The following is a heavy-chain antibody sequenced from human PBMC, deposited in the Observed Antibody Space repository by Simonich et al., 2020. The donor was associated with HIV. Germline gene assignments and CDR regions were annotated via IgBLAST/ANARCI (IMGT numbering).Heavy chain of an antibody. CDR1: GGSISSSSYY. J-gene: IGHJ4*02. CDR2: IYYRGNT. V-gene: IGHV4-39*01. D-gene: IGHD7-27*01. Sequence: QLQLQESGPGLVKPSETLSLTCPVSGGSISSSSYYGGWIRQPPGKGLEWIGSIYYRGNTYYNPSLKSRLTISVDTSKNQFSLKLSSVTAADTAVYYCARQGGAIGLGYWGQGTLVTVSS. CDR3: ARQGGAIGLGY.